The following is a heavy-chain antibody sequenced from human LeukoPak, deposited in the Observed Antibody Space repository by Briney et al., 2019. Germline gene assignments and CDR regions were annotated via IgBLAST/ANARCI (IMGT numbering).Heavy chain of an antibody. CDR1: GGSISSGSYY. J-gene: IGHJ4*02. V-gene: IGHV4-61*02. Sequence: SETLPLTCTVSGGSISSGSYYWSWIRQPAGTGLEWIGRIYTSGSTNYNPSLKSRVTISVDTSKNQFSLKLSSVTAADTAVYYCATHCSGGSCYGAAGRVDDYWGQGTLVTVSS. CDR3: ATHCSGGSCYGAAGRVDDY. D-gene: IGHD2-15*01. CDR2: IYTSGST.